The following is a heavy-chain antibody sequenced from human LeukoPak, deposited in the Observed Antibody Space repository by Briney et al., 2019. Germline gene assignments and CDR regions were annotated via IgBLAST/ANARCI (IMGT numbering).Heavy chain of an antibody. D-gene: IGHD5-12*01. J-gene: IGHJ4*02. V-gene: IGHV4-34*01. CDR3: ASLMVATGGY. CDR2: INHSGST. Sequence: KTSETLSLTCAVYGGSFSGYYWSWIRQPPGKGLEWIGEINHSGSTNYNPSLKSRVTISVDMSKNQFSLKLSSVTAADTAVYYCASLMVATGGYWGQGTLVTVSS. CDR1: GGSFSGYY.